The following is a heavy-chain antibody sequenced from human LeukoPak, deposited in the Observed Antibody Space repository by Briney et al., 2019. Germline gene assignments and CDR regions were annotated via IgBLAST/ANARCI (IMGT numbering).Heavy chain of an antibody. Sequence: GGSLRLSCAASGFTFSSYWMTWVRQAPGKGLEWVANIKQDGTEKYYVVSVRGRFTISRDNAKNSLYLQMNSLRAEDTAVYYCARRPGIADFDYWGQGTLVTVSS. D-gene: IGHD6-13*01. J-gene: IGHJ4*02. CDR3: ARRPGIADFDY. V-gene: IGHV3-7*03. CDR1: GFTFSSYW. CDR2: IKQDGTEK.